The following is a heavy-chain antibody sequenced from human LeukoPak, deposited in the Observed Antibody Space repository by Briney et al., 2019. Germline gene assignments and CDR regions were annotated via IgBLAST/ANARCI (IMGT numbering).Heavy chain of an antibody. CDR3: ARDPTMVRGVITD. J-gene: IGHJ4*02. D-gene: IGHD3-10*01. CDR1: GFTFSSYA. V-gene: IGHV3-30-3*01. CDR2: ISYDGSNK. Sequence: GGSLRLSCAASGFTFSSYAMHWVRQAPGKGLEWVAVISYDGSNKYYADSVKGRFTISRDNSKNTLYLQMNSLRAGDTAVYYCARDPTMVRGVITDWGQGTLVTVSS.